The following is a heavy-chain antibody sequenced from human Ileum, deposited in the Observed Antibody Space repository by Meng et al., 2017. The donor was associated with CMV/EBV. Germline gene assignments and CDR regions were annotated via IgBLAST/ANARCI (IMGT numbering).Heavy chain of an antibody. CDR3: VRQVVAASFDY. V-gene: IGHV4-30-4*08. CDR1: GCSISSGNYY. D-gene: IGHD2-15*01. J-gene: IGHJ4*02. Sequence: VCLQDSGPRMVQPSHTLSLTCTFSGCSISSGNYYWSWIRQPPGRGLEWIGYIYYSGSPYYKPSLKSRVTISLDTSKNQFSLNLRSVTATDSAVYYCVRQVVAASFDYWGQGALVTVSS. CDR2: IYYSGSP.